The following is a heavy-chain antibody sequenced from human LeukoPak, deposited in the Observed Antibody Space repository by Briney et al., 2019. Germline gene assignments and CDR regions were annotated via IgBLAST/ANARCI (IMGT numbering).Heavy chain of an antibody. CDR1: GFTFSDAW. J-gene: IGHJ4*02. D-gene: IGHD2-15*01. V-gene: IGHV3-15*01. CDR3: TTSPPYCSGGSCFDY. CDR2: IKSKTDGGTT. Sequence: GGSLRLSCAASGFTFSDAWMSWVRQAPGKGLEWVGRIKSKTDGGTTDYAAPVKGRFTISRDDSKNTLYLQMNSLKTEDTAVYYCTTSPPYCSGGSCFDYWGQGTLVTVSS.